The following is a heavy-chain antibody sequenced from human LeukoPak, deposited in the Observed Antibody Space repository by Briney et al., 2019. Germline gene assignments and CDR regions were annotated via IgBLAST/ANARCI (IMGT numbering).Heavy chain of an antibody. V-gene: IGHV3-23*01. D-gene: IGHD5-12*01. CDR2: ISGSGGST. CDR3: AKTPLVATILFFDY. CDR1: GFTFSSYA. Sequence: GGSLRLSCAASGFTFSSYAMSWVRQAPGKGLEWVSAISGSGGSTYYAASVKGRFTISRDNSKNTLYLQMNSLRAEDTAVYYCAKTPLVATILFFDYWGQGTLVTVSS. J-gene: IGHJ4*02.